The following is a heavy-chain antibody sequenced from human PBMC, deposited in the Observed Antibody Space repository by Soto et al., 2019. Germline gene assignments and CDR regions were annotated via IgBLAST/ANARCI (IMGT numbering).Heavy chain of an antibody. Sequence: QVQLVESGGGVGQPGRSLRLSCATSGFRFSDYGIHWVRQAPGKGLEWVALISYDGSKKFYTDSVKGRFTISRDNSKNTMYLQIDRLRAEDTAVYYCAKMDADLLPYYYDGMDVWGQGTTVTVSS. CDR3: AKMDADLLPYYYDGMDV. CDR1: GFRFSDYG. V-gene: IGHV3-30*18. D-gene: IGHD1-26*01. J-gene: IGHJ6*02. CDR2: ISYDGSKK.